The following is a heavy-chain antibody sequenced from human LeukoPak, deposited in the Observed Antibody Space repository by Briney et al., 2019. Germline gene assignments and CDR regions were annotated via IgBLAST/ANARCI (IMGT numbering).Heavy chain of an antibody. V-gene: IGHV3-43*01. CDR3: AKGSAGFWSGFDY. J-gene: IGHJ4*02. CDR2: ISWDGGST. CDR1: GFTFDDYT. D-gene: IGHD3-3*01. Sequence: PGGSLRLSCAASGFTFDDYTMHWVRQAPGKGLEWVSLISWDGGSTYYAGSVKGRFTISRDNSKNSLYLQMNSLRTEDTALYYCAKGSAGFWSGFDYWGQGTLVTVSS.